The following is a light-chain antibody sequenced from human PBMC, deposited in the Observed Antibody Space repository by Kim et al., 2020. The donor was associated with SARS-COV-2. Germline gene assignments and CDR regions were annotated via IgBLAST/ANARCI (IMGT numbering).Light chain of an antibody. CDR1: QSVSSSY. Sequence: EIVLTQSPGTLSLSPGERATLSCRASQSVSSSYLAWYQQKPGQAPRLLIFGASSRATGIPDRFSGSGSGTDFTLTISRLEPEDFAVYYCQQYGSSPVTFGQGTKLEI. CDR2: GAS. V-gene: IGKV3-20*01. J-gene: IGKJ2*01. CDR3: QQYGSSPVT.